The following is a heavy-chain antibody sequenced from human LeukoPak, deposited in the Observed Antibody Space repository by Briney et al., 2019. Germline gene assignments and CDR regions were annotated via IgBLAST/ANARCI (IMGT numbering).Heavy chain of an antibody. CDR1: EYSFTSFD. CDR3: ARVTRYYYGMDV. Sequence: ASVKVSCKASEYSFTSFDINWVRQATGQGLEWMGWMNPNSGNTGYSQKFQGRVTMTRNTAMSTAYMELSTLTSDDTAVYYCARVTRYYYGMDVWGQGTTVTVSS. D-gene: IGHD1-14*01. J-gene: IGHJ6*02. CDR2: MNPNSGNT. V-gene: IGHV1-8*01.